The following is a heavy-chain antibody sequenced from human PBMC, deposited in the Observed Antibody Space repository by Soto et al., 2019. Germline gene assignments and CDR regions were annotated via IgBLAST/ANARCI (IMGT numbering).Heavy chain of an antibody. CDR2: IYYTETT. V-gene: IGHV4-59*01. J-gene: IGHJ4*02. CDR1: GGSISSYY. Sequence: TSETRSLTCTVSGGSISSYYWSWIRQPPGKGLEWIGYIYYTETTSYNPSLKSRVTISVDTSKNQFSLKLSSVNAADTALYYCAGGYGSGSYSASYVYWGQGTLVTVSS. D-gene: IGHD3-10*01. CDR3: AGGYGSGSYSASYVY.